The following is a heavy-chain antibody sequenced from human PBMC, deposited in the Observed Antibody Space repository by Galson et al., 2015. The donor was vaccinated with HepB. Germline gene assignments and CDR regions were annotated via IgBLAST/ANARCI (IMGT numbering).Heavy chain of an antibody. J-gene: IGHJ4*02. CDR3: ARDAERPRISGWSYYFDY. Sequence: SVKVSCKASGYTFTSYAMHWVRPAPGQRLEWMGWINAGNGNKKYSQKFQGRVTITRDTSASTAYMELSGLRSEDTAVYYCARDAERPRISGWSYYFDYWGQGTLVTVSS. D-gene: IGHD6-19*01. CDR1: GYTFTSYA. CDR2: INAGNGNK. V-gene: IGHV1-3*01.